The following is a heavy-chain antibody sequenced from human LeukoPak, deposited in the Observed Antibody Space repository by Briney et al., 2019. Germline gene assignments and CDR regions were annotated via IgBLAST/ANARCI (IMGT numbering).Heavy chain of an antibody. CDR2: INTNTGNP. D-gene: IGHD1-26*01. V-gene: IGHV7-4-1*02. J-gene: IGHJ4*02. CDR1: GYSFDRYA. Sequence: ASVKVSCKASGYSFDRYAINWLRQAPGQGIEWMGWINTNTGNPTYAQGFTGRFVFSFDTSVSTAYLQISSLKADDTAVYYCARDSISGSYVHFDHWGQGTLVAVSS. CDR3: ARDSISGSYVHFDH.